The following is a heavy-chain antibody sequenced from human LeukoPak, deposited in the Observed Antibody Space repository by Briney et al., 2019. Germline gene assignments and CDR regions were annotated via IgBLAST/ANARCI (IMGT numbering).Heavy chain of an antibody. D-gene: IGHD2-21*02. CDR1: GGSISSYY. J-gene: IGHJ4*02. V-gene: IGHV4-59*01. CDR2: IYYSGST. Sequence: KTSETLSLTCTVSGGSISSYYWSWIRQPPGKGLEWIGYIYYSGSTNYNPSLKSRVTISVDTSKNQFSLKLSSVTAADTAVYYWARDAPGGGGDGFPWNRGQGTLVTVSS. CDR3: ARDAPGGGGDGFPWN.